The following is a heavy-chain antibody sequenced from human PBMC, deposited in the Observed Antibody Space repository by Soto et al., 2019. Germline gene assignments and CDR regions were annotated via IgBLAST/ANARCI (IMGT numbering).Heavy chain of an antibody. CDR1: GFSLSGSA. CDR2: IRSKANNYAT. CDR3: TVRGAAAQFDP. V-gene: IGHV3-73*01. D-gene: IGHD2-2*01. Sequence: EVQLVQSGGGLVQPGGSLKLSCAASGFSLSGSAMHWVRQASGKGLEWVGRIRSKANNYATTYAASLEGRFTISTDDSKNAAYLQMNSLKTDDTAVYYCTVRGAAAQFDPWGQGTLVTVSS. J-gene: IGHJ5*02.